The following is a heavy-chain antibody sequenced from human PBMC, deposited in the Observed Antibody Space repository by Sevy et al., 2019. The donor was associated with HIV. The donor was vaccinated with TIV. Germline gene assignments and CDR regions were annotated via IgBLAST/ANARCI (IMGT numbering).Heavy chain of an antibody. D-gene: IGHD3-9*01. Sequence: GGSLRLSCRASGFRFNNYGMHWVRQAPGKGLQWVAVISHDGRKRFYADSLEGRFTISRDNSTNTLYLQMSGLRTEDTAMYYCAKLDYDLLTGNPDYWGQGTLVTVSS. J-gene: IGHJ4*02. CDR3: AKLDYDLLTGNPDY. CDR1: GFRFNNYG. CDR2: ISHDGRKR. V-gene: IGHV3-30*18.